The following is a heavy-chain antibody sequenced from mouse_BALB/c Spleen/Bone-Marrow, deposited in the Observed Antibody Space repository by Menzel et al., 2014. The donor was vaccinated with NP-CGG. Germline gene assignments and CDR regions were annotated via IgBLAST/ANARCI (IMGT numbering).Heavy chain of an antibody. J-gene: IGHJ2*01. CDR2: ISYSGGT. D-gene: IGHD1-2*01. CDR3: ARTHYYGWFEY. V-gene: IGHV3-8*02. Sequence: EVKLMESGPSLVKPSQTLSLTCSVTGDSITSGYWNWIRKFPGNKLEYMGFISYSGGTYYNPSLRSRISITRDTSKNHYYLHLNSVNTEDTATYYCARTHYYGWFEYWGQGTTLTVSS. CDR1: GDSITSGY.